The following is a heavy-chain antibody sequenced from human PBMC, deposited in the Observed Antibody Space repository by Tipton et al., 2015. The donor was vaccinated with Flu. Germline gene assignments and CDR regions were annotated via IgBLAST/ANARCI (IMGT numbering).Heavy chain of an antibody. CDR1: GGSISTTNSY. J-gene: IGHJ4*02. V-gene: IGHV4-39*07. CDR3: ARGTVTYYFDY. CDR2: IYYSGST. Sequence: LRLSCSVSGGSISTTNSYWGWIRQPPGKGLEWIGSIYYSGSTYYNPSLKSRVTISVDKSKNQFSLKLSSVTAADTAVYYCARGTVTYYFDYWGQGTLVTVSS. D-gene: IGHD4-17*01.